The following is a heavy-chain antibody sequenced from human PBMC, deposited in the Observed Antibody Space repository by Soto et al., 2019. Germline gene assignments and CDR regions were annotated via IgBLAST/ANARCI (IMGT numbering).Heavy chain of an antibody. V-gene: IGHV4-4*02. CDR1: GASITSTNW. D-gene: IGHD2-2*02. CDR3: ARAIHANPWFDP. J-gene: IGHJ5*02. Sequence: QVQLQESGPGLVRPSETLSLTCAVSGASITSTNWWSWVRQPPGKGLEWIGGIFRGGSTNYNRSLKSRVTISVDKSKNQFSLRLTSVTAADTAVYYCARAIHANPWFDPWGQGTLVSVYS. CDR2: IFRGGST.